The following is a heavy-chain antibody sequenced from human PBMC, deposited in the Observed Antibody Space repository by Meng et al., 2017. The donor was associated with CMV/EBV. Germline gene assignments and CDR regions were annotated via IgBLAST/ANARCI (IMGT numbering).Heavy chain of an antibody. J-gene: IGHJ4*02. Sequence: HVQRPESCPGQLMPSPPPALTGTVCGGSISRCDYYLSWIRQPPGKGLEWIGSIYYSGSTYYNPSLKSRVTISVDTSKNQFSLKLSSVTAADTAVYYCAREGDNPFDYWGQGTLVTVSS. CDR2: IYYSGST. CDR3: AREGDNPFDY. D-gene: IGHD2-21*02. CDR1: GGSISRCDYY. V-gene: IGHV4-30-4*08.